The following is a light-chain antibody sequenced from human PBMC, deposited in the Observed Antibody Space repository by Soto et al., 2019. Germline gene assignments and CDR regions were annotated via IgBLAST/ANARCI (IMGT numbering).Light chain of an antibody. CDR1: QSVSTN. CDR3: QQYDIWPPT. CDR2: GAS. Sequence: EIVMTQSPAILSVSPGXRATLSCRASQSVSTNLAWFQQKPGQTPRLLFNGASTRATGIPARFTGSGSGTEFILTISSLQSEDFAVYYCQQYDIWPPTFGQGTKV. J-gene: IGKJ1*01. V-gene: IGKV3-15*01.